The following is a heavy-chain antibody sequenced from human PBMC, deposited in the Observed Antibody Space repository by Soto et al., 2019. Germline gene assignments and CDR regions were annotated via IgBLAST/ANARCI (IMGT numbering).Heavy chain of an antibody. CDR1: GFTFSSYA. J-gene: IGHJ4*02. V-gene: IGHV3-23*01. Sequence: EVQLLESGGGLVQPGGSLRLSCAASGFTFSSYAMSWVRQAPGKGLEWVSAISGSGGSTYYADSVKGWFTISRDNSKNALYLQLNSLRADDTAVYYCEIQRLYRWSYYDYCCQGTLVTVSS. CDR2: ISGSGGST. D-gene: IGHD1-26*01. CDR3: EIQRLYRWSYYDY.